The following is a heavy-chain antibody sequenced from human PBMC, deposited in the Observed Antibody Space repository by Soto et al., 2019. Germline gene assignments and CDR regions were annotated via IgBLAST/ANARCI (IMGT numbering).Heavy chain of an antibody. D-gene: IGHD6-6*01. CDR1: GGSLGSTSYY. CDR2: IYYSGST. J-gene: IGHJ4*02. Sequence: SETLSLTCTVSGGSLGSTSYYWGWIRQPPGKGLEWIGSIYYSGSTNYNPSLKSRVTISVDTSENQFSLKLSSVTAADTAVYYCARQRSIAARPFDYWGQGTLVTAPQ. V-gene: IGHV4-39*01. CDR3: ARQRSIAARPFDY.